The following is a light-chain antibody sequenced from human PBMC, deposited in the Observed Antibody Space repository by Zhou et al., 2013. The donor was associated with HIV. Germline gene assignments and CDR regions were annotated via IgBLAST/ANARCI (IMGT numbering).Light chain of an antibody. J-gene: IGKJ1*01. CDR1: QGINNY. CDR2: RAS. CDR3: QNYNGTPRT. Sequence: DIQMTQSPSSLSASAGDRVTITCRASQGINNYLAWYQQKPGTVPNLLIYRASYLLSGVPSRFSGSGSGSEFTLTISSLQPEDVATYYCQNYNGTPRTFGQGTKVKSN. V-gene: IGKV1-27*01.